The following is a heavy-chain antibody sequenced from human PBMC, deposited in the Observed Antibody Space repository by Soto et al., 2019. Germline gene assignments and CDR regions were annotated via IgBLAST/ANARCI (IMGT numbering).Heavy chain of an antibody. V-gene: IGHV5-51*01. CDR1: GDTFTNFW. CDR2: IFPRDSDT. J-gene: IGHJ4*02. Sequence: GESLKISCEVSGDTFTNFWIGWVRQMPGKGLEWMGIIFPRDSDTRYSPSFQGRVTISVDKSINTAYLQWSSLKASDTAMYYCERHLRSNPFDSWGRGTLVTVSS. D-gene: IGHD2-8*01. CDR3: ERHLRSNPFDS.